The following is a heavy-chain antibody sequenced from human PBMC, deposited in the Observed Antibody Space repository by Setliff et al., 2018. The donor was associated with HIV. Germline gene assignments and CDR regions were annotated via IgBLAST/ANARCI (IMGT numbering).Heavy chain of an antibody. CDR1: GYSFSDYY. V-gene: IGHV7-4-1*02. CDR2: INTNTGNP. Sequence: GGSVKVSCKASGYSFSDYYIHWVRQAPGHGFQWMGWINTNTGNPTYAQGFTGRFVFSLDTSVNTAYLQISSLKTEDSAVYYCARGPPSQVDYWGQGTLVTVSS. CDR3: ARGPPSQVDY. J-gene: IGHJ4*02.